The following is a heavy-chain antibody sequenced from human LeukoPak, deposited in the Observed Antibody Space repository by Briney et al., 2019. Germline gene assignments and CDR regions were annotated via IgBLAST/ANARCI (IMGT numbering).Heavy chain of an antibody. Sequence: PRGSPRVSSAAPGFTFSTYWMTWVRQAPRKGLEWVVCISEPGNDKYYVDSVKGRFTISRDNARNSLYLQINRLRGEDTAIYYCARDPGRGGSYFDYWGQGNLVTVS. V-gene: IGHV3-7*01. CDR2: ISEPGNDK. CDR1: GFTFSTYW. J-gene: IGHJ4*02. D-gene: IGHD1-26*01. CDR3: ARDPGRGGSYFDY.